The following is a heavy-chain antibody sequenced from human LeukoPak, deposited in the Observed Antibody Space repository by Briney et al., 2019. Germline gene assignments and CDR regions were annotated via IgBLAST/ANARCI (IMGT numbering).Heavy chain of an antibody. CDR1: GGSISSSGYY. D-gene: IGHD2-2*01. V-gene: IGHV4-39*01. CDR3: ARSTASEGPTHNWFDP. CDR2: IYYSGST. Sequence: PSETLSLTCTVSGGSISSSGYYWGWIRQPPGKGLEWIGSIYYSGSTYYNPSLKSRVTISVDTSKNQFSLKLTSVTAADTAVYYCARSTASEGPTHNWFDPWGQGTLVTVSS. J-gene: IGHJ5*02.